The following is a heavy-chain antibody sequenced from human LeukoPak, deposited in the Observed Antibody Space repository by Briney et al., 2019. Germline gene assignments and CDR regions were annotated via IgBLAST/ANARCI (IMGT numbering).Heavy chain of an antibody. CDR2: INGSSSDT. CDR1: GFTFSDYY. CDR3: ARVRLSSGGNIYFDY. J-gene: IGHJ4*02. D-gene: IGHD6-19*01. V-gene: IGHV3-11*06. Sequence: PGGSLRLSCAASGFTFSDYYMTWIRQAPGRGLEWISYINGSSSDTKYADSVKGRFTISRDNAKNTLYLQMNSLRAEDTAVYYCARVRLSSGGNIYFDYWGQGTLVTVSS.